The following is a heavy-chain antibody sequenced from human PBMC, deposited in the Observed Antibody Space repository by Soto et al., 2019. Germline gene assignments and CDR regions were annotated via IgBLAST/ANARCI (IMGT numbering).Heavy chain of an antibody. CDR1: GFSLSTSGMC. CDR2: IDWDDDK. J-gene: IGHJ5*02. CDR3: ARIDSSGFGFDP. V-gene: IGHV2-70*01. Sequence: SGPTLVNQRLTLSLTCPFSGFSLSTSGMCVSWIRQPPGKALEWLALIDWDDDKYYSTSLKTRLTISKDTSKNQVVLTMTNMDPVDTATYYCARIDSSGFGFDPWGQGTLVTVSS. D-gene: IGHD3-22*01.